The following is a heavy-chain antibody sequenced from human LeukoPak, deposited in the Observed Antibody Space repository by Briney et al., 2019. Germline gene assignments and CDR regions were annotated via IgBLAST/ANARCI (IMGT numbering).Heavy chain of an antibody. J-gene: IGHJ4*02. CDR3: ARSPGSGGLSPYFFDS. CDR2: INPTLGRT. V-gene: IGHV1-46*01. Sequence: GASVKVSCKTSGYTFTTYYMIWVRQAPGQRLEWMGIINPTLGRTSYSHGFPGRVPFTEATSTRTVYIELSRLTSDGTAVYYCARSPGSGGLSPYFFDSWGQETLVTVSS. CDR1: GYTFTTYY. D-gene: IGHD6-25*01.